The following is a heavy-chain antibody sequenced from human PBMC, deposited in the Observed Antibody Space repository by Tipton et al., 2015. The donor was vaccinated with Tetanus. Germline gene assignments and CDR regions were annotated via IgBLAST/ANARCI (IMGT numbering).Heavy chain of an antibody. CDR2: INWNGGST. CDR1: GFTFDDYG. Sequence: SLRLSCAASGFTFDDYGMSWVRQAPGKGLEWVSGINWNGGSTGYADSVKGRFTISRDNAKNSLYPQMNSLRAEDTALYHCARVSYYYYGMDVWGQGTTVTVSS. V-gene: IGHV3-20*01. J-gene: IGHJ6*02. CDR3: ARVSYYYYGMDV.